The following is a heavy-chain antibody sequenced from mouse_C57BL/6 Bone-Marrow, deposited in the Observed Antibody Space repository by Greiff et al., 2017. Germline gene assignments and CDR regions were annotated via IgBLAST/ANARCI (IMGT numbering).Heavy chain of an antibody. V-gene: IGHV1-4*01. CDR2: INPSSGYT. J-gene: IGHJ1*03. D-gene: IGHD1-1*01. CDR1: GYTFTSYT. CDR3: ARHYGSSDWYFDV. Sequence: VQLQQSGAELARPGASVKMSCKASGYTFTSYTMHWVKQRPGQGLEWIGYINPSSGYTKSNQKFKDKATLTADKSSSTAYMQLRSLTSEDSAVYYCARHYGSSDWYFDVWGTGTTVTVSS.